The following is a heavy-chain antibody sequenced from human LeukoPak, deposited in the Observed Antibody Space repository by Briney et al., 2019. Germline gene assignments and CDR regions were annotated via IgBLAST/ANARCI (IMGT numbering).Heavy chain of an antibody. J-gene: IGHJ4*02. D-gene: IGHD1-26*01. Sequence: GGSLRLSCAASGFTFPSYSMNWVRKAPGRGLEWVSTLSGGGGSTYYADSVKGRFTISRDNSKNTLYLQVNSLRAEDTAVYYCAKGGKWDVTPFDYWGQGTLVTVSS. CDR1: GFTFPSYS. CDR3: AKGGKWDVTPFDY. CDR2: LSGGGGST. V-gene: IGHV3-23*01.